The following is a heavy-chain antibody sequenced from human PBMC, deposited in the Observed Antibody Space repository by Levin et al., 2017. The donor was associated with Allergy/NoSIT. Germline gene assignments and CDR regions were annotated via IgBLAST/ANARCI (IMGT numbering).Heavy chain of an antibody. Sequence: PSETLSLTCTVSGGSISSYYWSWIRQPAGKGLEWIGRIYTSGSTNYNPSLKSRVTMSVDTSKNQFSLKLSSVTAADTAVYYCARDSRYYYGSGSYERSWFDPWGQGTLVTVSS. CDR3: ARDSRYYYGSGSYERSWFDP. V-gene: IGHV4-4*07. CDR1: GGSISSYY. J-gene: IGHJ5*02. D-gene: IGHD3-10*01. CDR2: IYTSGST.